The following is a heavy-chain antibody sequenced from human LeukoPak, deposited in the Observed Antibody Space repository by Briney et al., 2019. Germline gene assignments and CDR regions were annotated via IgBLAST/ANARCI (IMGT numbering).Heavy chain of an antibody. V-gene: IGHV4-34*01. D-gene: IGHD5-24*01. CDR3: ARGCRDGYSNYWYFDL. CDR2: INHSGST. CDR1: GGSFSGYY. Sequence: KTSETLSLTCAVYGGSFSGYYWSWIRQPPGKGLEWIGEINHSGSTNYNPSLKSRVTISVDTSKNQFSLKLSSVTAADTAVYYCARGCRDGYSNYWYFDLWGRGTLVTVSS. J-gene: IGHJ2*01.